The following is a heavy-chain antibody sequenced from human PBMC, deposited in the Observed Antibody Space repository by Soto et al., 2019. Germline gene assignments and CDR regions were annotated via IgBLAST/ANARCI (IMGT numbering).Heavy chain of an antibody. V-gene: IGHV3-30*18. D-gene: IGHD3-10*01. Sequence: PGGSLRLSCAASGFTFSSYGMHWVRQAPGKGLEWVAVISYDGSNKYYADSVKGRFTISRDNSKNTLYLQMNSLRAEDTAVYYCAKDRGITMVRGAPPWGQGTLVTSPQ. CDR2: ISYDGSNK. J-gene: IGHJ5*02. CDR3: AKDRGITMVRGAPP. CDR1: GFTFSSYG.